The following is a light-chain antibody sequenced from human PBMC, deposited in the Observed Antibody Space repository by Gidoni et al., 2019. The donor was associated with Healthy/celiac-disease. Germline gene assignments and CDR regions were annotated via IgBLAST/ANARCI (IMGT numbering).Light chain of an antibody. CDR2: KAS. CDR3: QQYNSYWT. J-gene: IGKJ1*01. V-gene: IGKV1-5*03. Sequence: DIQMTHSPSTLSASVGDRVTITCRASQSISSWLAWYQQKPGKAPKRLIYKASSLESGVPSRFSGSGSGTEFTLTISSLQPDDFATYYCQQYNSYWTFGQGTKVEIK. CDR1: QSISSW.